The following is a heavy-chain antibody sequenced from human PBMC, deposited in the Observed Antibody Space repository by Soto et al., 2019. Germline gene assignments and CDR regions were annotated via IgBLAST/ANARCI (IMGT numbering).Heavy chain of an antibody. D-gene: IGHD2-2*01. CDR2: ISYDGSNK. J-gene: IGHJ2*01. V-gene: IGHV3-30*18. CDR1: GFTLSSYG. CDR3: AKSAGVVPAAMVWYFDL. Sequence: GGSLRLSCAASGFTLSSYGMHWVRQAPGKGLEWVAVISYDGSNKYYADSVKGRFTVSRDNSKNTLYLQMNSLRAEDTAVYYCAKSAGVVPAAMVWYFDLWGRGTLDTVSS.